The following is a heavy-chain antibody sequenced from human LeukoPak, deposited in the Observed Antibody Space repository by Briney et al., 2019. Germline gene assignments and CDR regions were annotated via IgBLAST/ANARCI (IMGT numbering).Heavy chain of an antibody. CDR1: GYTFSDYY. J-gene: IGHJ4*02. V-gene: IGHV1-2*02. Sequence: GASVKVSCKASGYTFSDYYIHWVRQAPGQGLEWMGWINPDSGGINYAEKFRGRVTMTRDTSITTAYMELSGLRSEDTAIYYCARGTPYCSSASCYNYWGQGTLVTVSS. CDR2: INPDSGGI. D-gene: IGHD2-2*02. CDR3: ARGTPYCSSASCYNY.